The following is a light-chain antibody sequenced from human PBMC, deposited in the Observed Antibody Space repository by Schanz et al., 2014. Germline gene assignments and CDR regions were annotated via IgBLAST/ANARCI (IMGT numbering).Light chain of an antibody. CDR1: QSVSSSY. J-gene: IGKJ4*01. CDR2: GAS. CDR3: QQYGSLAA. Sequence: EIVLTQSPATLSLSPGERATLSCRASQSVSSSYLAWYQQKPGQAPRLLIYGASNRATGIPDRFSGSGSGTDFTLTISRLEPEDFAVYYCQQYGSLAAFGGGTKIDIK. V-gene: IGKV3-20*01.